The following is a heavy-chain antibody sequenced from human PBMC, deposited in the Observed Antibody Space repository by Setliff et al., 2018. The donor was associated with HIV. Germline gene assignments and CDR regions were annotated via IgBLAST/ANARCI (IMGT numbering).Heavy chain of an antibody. CDR2: INSDGTST. Sequence: GESLKISCAASGFTFSPYWMHWVRQAPGKGLVWVSRINSDGTSTTYADSVKGRFTISRDNSKNTLFLQMNSLRPEDTAVYYCARHANYDFWSGYWGYYFDYWGQGTLVTVSS. CDR3: ARHANYDFWSGYWGYYFDY. V-gene: IGHV3-74*03. J-gene: IGHJ4*02. CDR1: GFTFSPYW. D-gene: IGHD3-3*01.